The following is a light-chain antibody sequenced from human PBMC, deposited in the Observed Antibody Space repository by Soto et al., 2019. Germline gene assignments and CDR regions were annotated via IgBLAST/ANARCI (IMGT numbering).Light chain of an antibody. V-gene: IGKV1-5*03. J-gene: IGKJ3*01. CDR3: QQYNSYIFT. CDR2: KAS. CDR1: QSINNW. Sequence: DIQMTQSPSTLSASVGDRVTITCRASQSINNWLAWYQQNPGKAPKLLISKASSLESGVPSRFSGSGSGTEFTLTISSLQPDDFATYYCQQYNSYIFTFGPGPKVDIK.